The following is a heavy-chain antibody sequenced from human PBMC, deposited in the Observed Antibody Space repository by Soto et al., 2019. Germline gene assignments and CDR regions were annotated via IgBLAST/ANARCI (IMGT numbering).Heavy chain of an antibody. CDR2: IYHSGTT. Sequence: PSETLSLTCAVSGASIRGSKWWSWVRQPPGKGLKWIGDIYHSGTTNYNPSLKSRVTMSVDKSKNQFSLNLTSVTAADTAVYYCARDKANVGGYNQFDPWGPGTLVTVSS. J-gene: IGHJ5*02. CDR1: GASIRGSKW. D-gene: IGHD3-16*01. V-gene: IGHV4-4*02. CDR3: ARDKANVGGYNQFDP.